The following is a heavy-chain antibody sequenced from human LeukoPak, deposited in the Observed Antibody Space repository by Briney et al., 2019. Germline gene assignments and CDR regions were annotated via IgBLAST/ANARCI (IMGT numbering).Heavy chain of an antibody. V-gene: IGHV3-9*01. D-gene: IGHD3-22*01. CDR2: ISWNSGSI. J-gene: IGHJ5*02. Sequence: GGSLRLSCAASGFTFDDYAMHWVRQAPGKGLEWVSGISWNSGSIGYADSVKGRFTISRDNAKNSLYLQMNSLRAEDTALYYCAKGADYYDSSGYQNWFDPWGQGTLVTVSS. CDR3: AKGADYYDSSGYQNWFDP. CDR1: GFTFDDYA.